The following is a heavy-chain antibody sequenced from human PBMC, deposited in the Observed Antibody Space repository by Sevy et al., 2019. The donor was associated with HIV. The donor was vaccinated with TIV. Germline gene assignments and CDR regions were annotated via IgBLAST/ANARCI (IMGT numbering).Heavy chain of an antibody. V-gene: IGHV3-48*03. CDR1: GFTFSSYE. J-gene: IGHJ4*02. Sequence: GGSLRLSCAASGFTFSSYEMNWVRQAPGKGLEWVSYISSSGSTIYYGDCVKGRFTISRDNAKNSLYQQMNSLRAEDTAVYYCAKGGYCTNGVCYAIIYFDYWGQGTLVTVSS. CDR3: AKGGYCTNGVCYAIIYFDY. CDR2: ISSSGSTI. D-gene: IGHD2-8*01.